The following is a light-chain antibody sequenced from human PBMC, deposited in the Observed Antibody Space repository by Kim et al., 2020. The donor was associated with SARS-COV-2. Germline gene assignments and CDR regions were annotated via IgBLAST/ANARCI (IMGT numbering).Light chain of an antibody. J-gene: IGKJ1*01. CDR3: HQYGSSPPRT. Sequence: EIVLTQSPGTLSLSPGERATLSCRASQSVSSSYLAWYQQKPGQAPRLLIYGASSRATGIPDRFSGSGSGTDFTLTISRLEPEDFAVYYFHQYGSSPPRTFGQGIKVDIK. V-gene: IGKV3-20*01. CDR1: QSVSSSY. CDR2: GAS.